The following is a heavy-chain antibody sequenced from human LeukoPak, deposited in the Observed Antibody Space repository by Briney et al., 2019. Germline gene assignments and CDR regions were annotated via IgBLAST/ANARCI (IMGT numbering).Heavy chain of an antibody. Sequence: GGSLRLSCAASGFTFSSYAMHWVRQAPGKGLEWVAVISYDGSNKYYADSVKGRFTISRDNSKNTLYLQMNSLRAEDTAVYYCARDGYAQHYFDYWGQGTLVTVSS. CDR3: ARDGYAQHYFDY. CDR2: ISYDGSNK. V-gene: IGHV3-30-3*01. CDR1: GFTFSSYA. D-gene: IGHD2-2*01. J-gene: IGHJ4*02.